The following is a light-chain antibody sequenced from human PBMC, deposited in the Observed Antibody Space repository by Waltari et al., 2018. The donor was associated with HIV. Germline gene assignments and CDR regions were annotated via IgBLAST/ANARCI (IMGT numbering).Light chain of an antibody. J-gene: IGLJ2*01. CDR3: SLYTGTTNVL. Sequence: QSALTQPPSVSGSPGQSVSISCTGSSSDVGSYNRVSGYQQPPGTAPKLIIYEVNKRPAGVPDRFSGAQSGNTASLTISGLQAEDEADYYCSLYTGTTNVLFGGGTKLTVL. CDR2: EVN. CDR1: SSDVGSYNR. V-gene: IGLV2-18*01.